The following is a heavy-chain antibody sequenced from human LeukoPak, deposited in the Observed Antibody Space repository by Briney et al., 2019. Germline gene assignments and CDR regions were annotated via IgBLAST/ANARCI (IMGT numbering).Heavy chain of an antibody. J-gene: IGHJ6*02. Sequence: ASVRVSCKASGYIVTSYGISWVRQATGQWLEWMGWISAYNGNTNYAQKLQGRVTMTIDTSTSTAYMELRSLRSDDTAVYYCAVVPATEVYYYYGMDVWGQGTTVTVSS. CDR3: AVVPATEVYYYYGMDV. V-gene: IGHV1-18*01. CDR2: ISAYNGNT. D-gene: IGHD6-6*01. CDR1: GYIVTSYG.